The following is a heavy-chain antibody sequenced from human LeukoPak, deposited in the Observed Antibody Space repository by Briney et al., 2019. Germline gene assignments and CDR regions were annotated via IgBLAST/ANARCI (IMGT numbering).Heavy chain of an antibody. CDR2: IWNDGSNK. J-gene: IGHJ4*02. CDR1: GFSFRNYG. Sequence: GGSLRLSCAASGFSFRNYGMHWVRQAPGKGLEWVAVIWNDGSNKYYADSVKGRFTISRDNSKNTLYLQMNSLRAEDTAVYYCARDGRYTEFDYWGQGTLVTVSS. CDR3: ARDGRYTEFDY. V-gene: IGHV3-33*08. D-gene: IGHD5-18*01.